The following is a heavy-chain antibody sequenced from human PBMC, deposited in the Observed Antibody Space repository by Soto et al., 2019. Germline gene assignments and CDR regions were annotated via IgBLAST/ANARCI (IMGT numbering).Heavy chain of an antibody. CDR2: IYSGGST. CDR3: GRNLTGSDVFDM. J-gene: IGHJ3*02. D-gene: IGHD7-27*01. Sequence: GGSLRLSCAASGFTVSSNYMSWVRQAPGKGLEWVSVIYSGGSTYYADSVKGRFTISRDNSKNTLYLQMNSLRAEDTAVYYCGRNLTGSDVFDMGGKGKMATVSS. CDR1: GFTVSSNY. V-gene: IGHV3-66*01.